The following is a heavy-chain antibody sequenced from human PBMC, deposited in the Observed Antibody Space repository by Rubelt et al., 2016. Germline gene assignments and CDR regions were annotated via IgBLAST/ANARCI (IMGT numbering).Heavy chain of an antibody. J-gene: IGHJ6*02. Sequence: QVQLQQWGAGLLKPSETLSLTCAVYGGSFSGYYWNWIRQPPGKGLEWIGEINHSGSTNYNPSLKSRVTISVDTSKNQFSLKLSLVTAADTAVYYCARGGKQQLGPYYYVMDVWGQGTTVTVSS. CDR2: INHSGST. CDR1: GGSFSGYY. CDR3: ARGGKQQLGPYYYVMDV. V-gene: IGHV4-34*01. D-gene: IGHD6-13*01.